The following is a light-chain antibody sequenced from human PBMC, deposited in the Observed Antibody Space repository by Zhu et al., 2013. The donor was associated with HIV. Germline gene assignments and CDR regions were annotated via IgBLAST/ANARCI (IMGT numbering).Light chain of an antibody. CDR2: AAS. Sequence: EIVMTQSPATLSVSPGERATLSCRASQSVSIKVAWYQQRPGQGPRLLIYAASTRATDIPARFSGSGSGTDFTLTISSLQAEDFAVYYCQQYNDWPPITFGQGTRLEIK. CDR3: QQYNDWPPIT. CDR1: QSVSIK. V-gene: IGKV3-15*01. J-gene: IGKJ5*01.